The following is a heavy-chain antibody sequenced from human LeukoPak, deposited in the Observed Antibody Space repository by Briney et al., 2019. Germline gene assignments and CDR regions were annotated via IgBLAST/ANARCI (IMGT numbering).Heavy chain of an antibody. CDR3: ARGPDVDGYIHAPFDY. CDR2: SYSGGST. V-gene: IGHV3-53*01. J-gene: IGHJ4*02. D-gene: IGHD5-24*01. Sequence: GGSLRLSCAASGFTISRHYMSWVRQAPGKGLEWVALSYSGGSTYYAYSVEGRFTISRDNSKSMLFLQMNSLRADDTAVYYCARGPDVDGYIHAPFDYWGQGALVTVSS. CDR1: GFTISRHY.